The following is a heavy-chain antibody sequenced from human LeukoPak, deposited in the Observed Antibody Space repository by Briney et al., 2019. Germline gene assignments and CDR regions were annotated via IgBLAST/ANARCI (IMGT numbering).Heavy chain of an antibody. Sequence: GGSLRLSCAASGFTFSSYGKHWVRQAPGKGLEWVAVIWYDGSSKYYADSVKGRFTISRDNSKNTLYLQMNSLRAEDTAVYYCARGRITMVRGVPENWFDPWGQGTLVTVSS. CDR1: GFTFSSYG. CDR3: ARGRITMVRGVPENWFDP. V-gene: IGHV3-33*01. CDR2: IWYDGSSK. J-gene: IGHJ5*02. D-gene: IGHD3-10*01.